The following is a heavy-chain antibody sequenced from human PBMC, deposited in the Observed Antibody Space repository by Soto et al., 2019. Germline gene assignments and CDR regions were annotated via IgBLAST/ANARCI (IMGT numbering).Heavy chain of an antibody. CDR3: ATSGSYYNYPQHYYYYGMDV. CDR1: GFTFSSYE. Sequence: GGSLRLSCAASGFTFSSYEMNWVRQAPGKGLEWVSYISSSGSTIYYADSVKGRFTISRDNAKNSLYLQMNSLRAEDTAVYYCATSGSYYNYPQHYYYYGMDVWGQGTTVTVSS. D-gene: IGHD3-10*01. CDR2: ISSSGSTI. J-gene: IGHJ6*02. V-gene: IGHV3-48*03.